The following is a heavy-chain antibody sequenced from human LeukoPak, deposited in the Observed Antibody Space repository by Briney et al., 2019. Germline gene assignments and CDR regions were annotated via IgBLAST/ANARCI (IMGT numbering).Heavy chain of an antibody. CDR3: ARVPPGYDILTGYYFFYDMDV. D-gene: IGHD3-9*01. V-gene: IGHV4-34*01. J-gene: IGHJ6*03. CDR1: GGSFSGYY. Sequence: PSETLSLTCAVYGGSFSGYYWSWIRQPPGKGLEWIGDINHSGSTNYNPSLKSRVTISVDTSKNQFSLKLSSVTAADTAVYYCARVPPGYDILTGYYFFYDMDVWGKGTTVTVSS. CDR2: INHSGST.